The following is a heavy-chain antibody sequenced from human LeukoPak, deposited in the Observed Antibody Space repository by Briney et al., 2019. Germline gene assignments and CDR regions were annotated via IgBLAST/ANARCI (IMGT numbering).Heavy chain of an antibody. D-gene: IGHD3-10*01. CDR3: TTCHKLLWFGELLSQFDY. J-gene: IGHJ4*02. V-gene: IGHV3-15*01. Sequence: PAGSLTLSCAAYGFTISNAWRRWDRQAPGKGREWVGWIKRETDGGTTDYAARVKGRFTISRDDSKNTLYLQMTSLKTEDPAVYYCTTCHKLLWFGELLSQFDYWGQGTLVTVSS. CDR2: IKRETDGGTT. CDR1: GFTISNAW.